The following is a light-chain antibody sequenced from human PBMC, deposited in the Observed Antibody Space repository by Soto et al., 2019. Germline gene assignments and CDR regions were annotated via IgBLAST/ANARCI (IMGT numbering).Light chain of an antibody. Sequence: QSALTQPASVSGSPGQSITISCTGTNSDVGGYNYVSWYQQHPGKAPKLMIYDVNYRPSGVSNRFSGSKSGNTASLTISGLQAEDEADYYCSSYTSSTSRVFGGGTQLTVL. CDR1: NSDVGGYNY. CDR3: SSYTSSTSRV. CDR2: DVN. J-gene: IGLJ2*01. V-gene: IGLV2-14*01.